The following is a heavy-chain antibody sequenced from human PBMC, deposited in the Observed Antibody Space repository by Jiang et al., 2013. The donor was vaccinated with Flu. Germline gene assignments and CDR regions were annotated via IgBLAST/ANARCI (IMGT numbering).Heavy chain of an antibody. D-gene: IGHD3-3*01. V-gene: IGHV4-39*01. Sequence: VKPSETLSLTCTVSGGSISSSSYYWGWIRQPPGKGLEWIGSIYYSGSTYYNPSLKSRVTISVDTSKNQFSLRLSSVTAADTAMYYCARLGGDYDFWSDYYRYGMDVWGQGTTVTVSS. CDR1: GGSISSSSYY. CDR2: IYYSGST. J-gene: IGHJ6*02. CDR3: ARLGGDYDFWSDYYRYGMDV.